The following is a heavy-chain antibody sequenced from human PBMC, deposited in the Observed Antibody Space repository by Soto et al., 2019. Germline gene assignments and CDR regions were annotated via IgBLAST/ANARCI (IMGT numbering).Heavy chain of an antibody. CDR1: GGSISSYY. CDR3: ARARGVVDFYYYYGMDV. V-gene: IGHV4-59*01. CDR2: IYYSGST. Sequence: QVQLQESGPGLVKPSETLSLTCTVSGGSISSYYWSWIRQPPGKGLEWIGYIYYSGSTNYNPSLKGRVTISVDTSKNQCSLKLSSVTAADTAVYYCARARGVVDFYYYYGMDVWGQGTTVTVSS. D-gene: IGHD3-22*01. J-gene: IGHJ6*02.